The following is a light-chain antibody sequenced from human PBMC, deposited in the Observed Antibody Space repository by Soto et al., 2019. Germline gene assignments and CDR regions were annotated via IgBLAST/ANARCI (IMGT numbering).Light chain of an antibody. J-gene: IGKJ5*01. Sequence: DITMTQSPSSLSASVGDRVTITCRASQGISNYIAWYQQKPGKVPKLLIYTASTLLSGVPSRFSGSGSGTDCTLPISSLHPEDDPTYYCHNYNSAPLTFGQGTRLAIK. CDR2: TAS. CDR1: QGISNY. V-gene: IGKV1-27*01. CDR3: HNYNSAPLT.